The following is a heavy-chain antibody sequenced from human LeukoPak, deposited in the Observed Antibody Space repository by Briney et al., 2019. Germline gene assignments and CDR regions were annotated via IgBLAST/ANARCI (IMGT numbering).Heavy chain of an antibody. Sequence: GGSLRLSCAASGFTFRSYAMHWVRQAPGKGLEWVAVTSFDGSNKFYADSVKGRFTISRDNSKTMLYLQMSSLGTEDTAVYYCAREIFYGLDIWGQGTTVTVSS. CDR3: AREIFYGLDI. J-gene: IGHJ6*02. CDR1: GFTFRSYA. CDR2: TSFDGSNK. V-gene: IGHV3-30-3*01. D-gene: IGHD3-9*01.